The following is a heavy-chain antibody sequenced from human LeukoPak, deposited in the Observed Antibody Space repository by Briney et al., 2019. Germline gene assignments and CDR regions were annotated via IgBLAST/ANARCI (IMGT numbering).Heavy chain of an antibody. CDR2: IYHSGST. Sequence: SETLSLTCTVSGGSISSGGYYWSWIRQPPGKGLEWIGYIYHSGSTYYNPSLKSRVTISVDRSKNQFSLKLSSVTAADTAVYYCARSVVGSAFDIWGQGTMVTVSS. CDR3: ARSVVGSAFDI. CDR1: GGSISSGGYY. J-gene: IGHJ3*02. V-gene: IGHV4-30-2*01. D-gene: IGHD2-2*01.